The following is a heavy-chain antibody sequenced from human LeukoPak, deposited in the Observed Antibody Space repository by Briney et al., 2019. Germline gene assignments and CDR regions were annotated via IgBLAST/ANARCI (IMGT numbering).Heavy chain of an antibody. CDR3: ARHPRQWLRGGPSPRTYNWFDP. CDR1: GYSINSGYY. D-gene: IGHD6-19*01. V-gene: IGHV4-38-2*02. J-gene: IGHJ5*02. Sequence: PSETLSLTCTVSGYSINSGYYWGWIRQPPGKGLEWIGSIYHSGSTYYNPSLKSRVTIPVDTSKNQFSLKLSSVTAADTAVYYCARHPRQWLRGGPSPRTYNWFDPWGQGTLVTVSS. CDR2: IYHSGST.